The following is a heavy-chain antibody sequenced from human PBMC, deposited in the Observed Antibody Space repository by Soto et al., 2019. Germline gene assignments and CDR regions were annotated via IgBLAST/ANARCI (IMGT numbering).Heavy chain of an antibody. V-gene: IGHV1-46*01. D-gene: IGHD6-13*01. CDR1: GYTFTSYY. J-gene: IGHJ6*02. CDR2: INPSGGRT. CDR3: ARDVAAAAGRSRDYCDYGMDV. Sequence: ASVKVSCKASGYTFTSYYRHGVRQAPRRGLEWMGIINPSGGRTSYAQNFHGRVTMTTDTSTTTVHTELSTLRPEDTAVYYCARDVAAAAGRSRDYCDYGMDVWGQGTTVTVSS.